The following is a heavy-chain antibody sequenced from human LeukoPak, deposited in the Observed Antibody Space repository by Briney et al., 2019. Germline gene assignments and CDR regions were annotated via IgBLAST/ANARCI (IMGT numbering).Heavy chain of an antibody. Sequence: GGSLRLSCAASGFTFSDYYMSWIRQAPGKGLEWVSYISSSGSTIYYADSVKGRFTISRDNAKNSLYLQMNSLRAEDTAVYYCAKIAVAGTWALYYFDYWGQGTLVTVSS. J-gene: IGHJ4*01. CDR2: ISSSGSTI. CDR3: AKIAVAGTWALYYFDY. V-gene: IGHV3-11*01. CDR1: GFTFSDYY. D-gene: IGHD6-19*01.